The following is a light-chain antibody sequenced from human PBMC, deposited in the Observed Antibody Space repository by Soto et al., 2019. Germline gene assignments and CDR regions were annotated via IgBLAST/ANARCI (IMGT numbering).Light chain of an antibody. V-gene: IGKV3-20*01. J-gene: IGKJ2*01. CDR3: QQYGSTYT. Sequence: EIVLTQSPGTLSLSPGERATLSCRASQSVSSSYLAWYQQKPGQAPRLLIYGASSRATGIPDRFSGSGSGTEFTLTISRLEPEDFAVYYRQQYGSTYTFGQGTKLEIK. CDR1: QSVSSSY. CDR2: GAS.